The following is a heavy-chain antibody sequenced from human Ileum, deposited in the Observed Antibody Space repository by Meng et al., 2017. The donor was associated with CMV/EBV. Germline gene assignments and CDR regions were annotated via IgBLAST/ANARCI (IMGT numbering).Heavy chain of an antibody. Sequence: VHRVRSGGGVKKPGASVKLYCKTSGYSISRYYMHRERQAPGQGLEWMGISNPDGGWKNYAQKFQGRVTMTRETATSTVYMELSSLRSEDTAVYYWAGEMVTAFDYWDQGTLVTVSS. V-gene: IGHV1-46*01. CDR2: SNPDGGWK. J-gene: IGHJ4*02. D-gene: IGHD5-18*01. CDR3: AGEMVTAFDY. CDR1: GYSISRYY.